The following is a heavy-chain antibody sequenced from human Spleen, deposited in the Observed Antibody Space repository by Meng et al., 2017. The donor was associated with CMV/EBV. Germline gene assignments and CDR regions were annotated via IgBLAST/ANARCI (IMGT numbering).Heavy chain of an antibody. CDR1: GDTFTSYY. J-gene: IGHJ4*02. CDR2: INPSGGST. D-gene: IGHD1-26*01. CDR3: ASEGYSGSYSDY. V-gene: IGHV1-46*01. Sequence: VSQVVSSGAGKTTGAALTVSCKASGDTFTSYYMHWGRQAPGQGLEWMGIINPSGGSTRYAQKFQGRVTMTRDTSTSTVYLELSSLRSEDTAVYYCASEGYSGSYSDYWGQGTLVTVSS.